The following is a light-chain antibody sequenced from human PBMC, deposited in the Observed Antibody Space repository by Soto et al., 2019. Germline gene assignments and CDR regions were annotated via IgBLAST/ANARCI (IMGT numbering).Light chain of an antibody. CDR3: QQYNNWPWT. J-gene: IGKJ1*01. V-gene: IGKV3-15*01. CDR2: GAS. Sequence: EIVLWQPHATLSVSPGERATLSCRASQSVSSNLAWYQQKPGQAPRLLIYGASTRATGFPARFSGSGSGTEFTLTISSLQSEDFAVYYCQQYNNWPWTFGQGTKVDIK. CDR1: QSVSSN.